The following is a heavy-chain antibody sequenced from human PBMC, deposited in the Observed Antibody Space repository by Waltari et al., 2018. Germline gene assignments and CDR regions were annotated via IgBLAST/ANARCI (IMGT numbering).Heavy chain of an antibody. CDR1: GFTFSSYS. D-gene: IGHD3-16*01. J-gene: IGHJ4*02. Sequence: EVQLVESGGGLVQPGGSLRLSLAASGFTFSSYSMNWVRQVPGKVLEWVSYISSSSSTIYYADSVKGRFTISRDNAKNSLYLQMNSLRAEDTAVYYCARWGSEGNFDYWGQGTLVTVSS. CDR2: ISSSSSTI. V-gene: IGHV3-48*04. CDR3: ARWGSEGNFDY.